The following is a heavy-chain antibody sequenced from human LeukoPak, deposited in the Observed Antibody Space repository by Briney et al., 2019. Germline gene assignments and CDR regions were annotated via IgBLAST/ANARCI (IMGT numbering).Heavy chain of an antibody. J-gene: IGHJ4*02. CDR3: ARDQANYFDDSGFSTY. D-gene: IGHD3-22*01. CDR2: INQDGSEQ. Sequence: PGGSLRLSCAASGFTFSSYWMSWVRQAPGKGLEWVANINQDGSEQYYVDSVKGRFTISRDNAKNSVYLQMKSLRAEDTAMYYCARDQANYFDDSGFSTYWGQGTLVTVSS. V-gene: IGHV3-7*01. CDR1: GFTFSSYW.